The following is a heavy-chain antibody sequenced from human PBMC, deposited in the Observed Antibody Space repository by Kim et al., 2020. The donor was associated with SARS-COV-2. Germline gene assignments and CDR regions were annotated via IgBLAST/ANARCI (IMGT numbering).Heavy chain of an antibody. CDR2: ISWNSGSI. Sequence: GGSLRLSCAASGFTFDDYAMHWVRQAPGKGLEWVSGISWNSGSIGYADSVKVRFTISRDNAKNSLYLQMNSLRAEDTALYYCAKGHRNMITFGGVIAYFDYWGQGTLVTVSS. CDR1: GFTFDDYA. V-gene: IGHV3-9*01. D-gene: IGHD3-16*02. J-gene: IGHJ4*02. CDR3: AKGHRNMITFGGVIAYFDY.